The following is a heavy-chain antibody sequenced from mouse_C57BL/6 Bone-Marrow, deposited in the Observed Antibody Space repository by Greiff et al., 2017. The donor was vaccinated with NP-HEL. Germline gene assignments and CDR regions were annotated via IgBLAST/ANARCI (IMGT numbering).Heavy chain of an antibody. CDR3: TSTVVAHYYAMDY. Sequence: VHVKQSGTVLARPGASVKMSCKTSGYTFTSYWMHWVKQRPGQGLEWIGAIYPGNSDTSYNQKFKGKATLTAVTSASTAYLELSSLTNEDSAVYYCTSTVVAHYYAMDYWGQGTSVTVSS. V-gene: IGHV1-5*01. D-gene: IGHD1-1*01. CDR2: IYPGNSDT. CDR1: GYTFTSYW. J-gene: IGHJ4*01.